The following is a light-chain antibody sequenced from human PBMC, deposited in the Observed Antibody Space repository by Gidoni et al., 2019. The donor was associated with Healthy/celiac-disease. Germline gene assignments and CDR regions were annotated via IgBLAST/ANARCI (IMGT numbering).Light chain of an antibody. J-gene: IGLJ2*01. CDR3: AAWDDSLNGYVV. V-gene: IGLV1-44*01. Sequence: QSVLTQPPSASGTPGQRVTISCSGSSSNLGSNTVNWYQQLTGTAPKLLIYSNKQRPSGVPDRFSGSKSGTSASLAISGLQSEDEADYYCAAWDDSLNGYVVFGGGTKLTVL. CDR2: SNK. CDR1: SSNLGSNT.